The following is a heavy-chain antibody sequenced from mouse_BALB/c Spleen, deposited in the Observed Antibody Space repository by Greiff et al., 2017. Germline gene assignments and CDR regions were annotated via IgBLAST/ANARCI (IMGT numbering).Heavy chain of an antibody. CDR1: GFTFSSYA. J-gene: IGHJ4*01. CDR3: ARGLTMITTDYAMDY. Sequence: EVHLVESGGGLVKPGGSLKLSCAASGFTFSSYAMSWVRQTPEKRLEWVASISSGGSTYYPDSVKGRFTISRDNARNILYLQMSSLRSEDTAMYYCARGLTMITTDYAMDYWGQGTSVTVSS. V-gene: IGHV5-6-5*01. CDR2: ISSGGST. D-gene: IGHD2-4*01.